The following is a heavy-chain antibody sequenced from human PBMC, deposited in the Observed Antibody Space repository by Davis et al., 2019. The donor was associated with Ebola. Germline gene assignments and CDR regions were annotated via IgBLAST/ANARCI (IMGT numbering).Heavy chain of an antibody. CDR2: INAGNGNT. V-gene: IGHV1-3*01. J-gene: IGHJ4*02. D-gene: IGHD6-19*01. CDR3: ARDRSSGWPFDY. Sequence: ASVKVSCKASGYTFTSYAMHWVRQAPGQRLEWMGWINAGNGNTKYPQKFQGRVTITRDTSASTAYMELSSLRSEDTAVYYCARDRSSGWPFDYWGQGTLVTVSS. CDR1: GYTFTSYA.